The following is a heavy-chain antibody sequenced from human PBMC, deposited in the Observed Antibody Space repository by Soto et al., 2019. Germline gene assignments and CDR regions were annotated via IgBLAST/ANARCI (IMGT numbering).Heavy chain of an antibody. Sequence: QVHLEQSGAGVKKPGSSVKVSCTASGGTFRTAAISWVRQAPGQGLEWLGGIMPVFRTPDYAQKFQGRVTSTADESTSTAYMELSGLRSDDTAVYYCARDNDRPQLGGNYYYILDVWGQGTTITVSS. V-gene: IGHV1-69*12. J-gene: IGHJ6*02. CDR1: GGTFRTAA. CDR3: ARDNDRPQLGGNYYYILDV. CDR2: IMPVFRTP. D-gene: IGHD2-8*01.